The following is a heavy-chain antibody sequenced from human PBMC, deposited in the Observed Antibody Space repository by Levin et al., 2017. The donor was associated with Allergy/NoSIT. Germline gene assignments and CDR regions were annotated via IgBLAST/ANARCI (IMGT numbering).Heavy chain of an antibody. V-gene: IGHV3-30*18. Sequence: PGGSLRLSCEASGFTFSNYGMHWVRQAPGKGLEWVALLTSSSSHQFYADSVKGRFAVSRDNSKNILYLQINSLRLEDTAVYYCAKGGDMDVWGNGTTVTVSS. CDR1: GFTFSNYG. CDR2: LTSSSSHQ. CDR3: AKGGDMDV. J-gene: IGHJ6*03.